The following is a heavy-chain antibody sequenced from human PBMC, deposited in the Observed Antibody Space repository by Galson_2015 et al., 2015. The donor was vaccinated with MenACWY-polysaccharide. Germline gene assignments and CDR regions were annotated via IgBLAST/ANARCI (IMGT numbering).Heavy chain of an antibody. CDR3: ARDSENLDY. J-gene: IGHJ4*02. V-gene: IGHV1-3*01. D-gene: IGHD6-19*01. Sequence: SVKVSCKASGYIFTNYAMHWVCQAPGQSFEWMGWISAGNGRTEYSQKFQGRVTITRDTSASTAYMEVSSLRSEDTAVYYCARDSENLDYWGQGTLVTVSS. CDR2: ISAGNGRT. CDR1: GYIFTNYA.